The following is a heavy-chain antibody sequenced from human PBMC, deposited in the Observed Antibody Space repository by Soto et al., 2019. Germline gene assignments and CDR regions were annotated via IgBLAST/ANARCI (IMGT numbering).Heavy chain of an antibody. CDR1: GFTFSSYS. D-gene: IGHD5-12*01. J-gene: IGHJ4*02. V-gene: IGHV3-21*01. CDR2: ISSSSSYI. Sequence: EVQLVESGGGLVKPGGSLRLSCAASGFTFSSYSMNWVRQAPGKGLEWVSSISSSSSYIYYEDSVKGRFTISRDNAKNSLYLQMNSLRAEETAVYYCVRGRDIVATFDYWGQGTLVTVSS. CDR3: VRGRDIVATFDY.